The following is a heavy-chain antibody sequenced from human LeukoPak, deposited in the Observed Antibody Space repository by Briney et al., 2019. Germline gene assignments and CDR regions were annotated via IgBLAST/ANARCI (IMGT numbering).Heavy chain of an antibody. Sequence: SETLSLTCAISGDSVSSDSVAWGWIRQSPSRGLEWLGRTHYRSKWYSDYAVSVKSRVTINPDTSKNQFSLQLNSVTPEDAAVYFCARGFSTIRAFDIWGQGTMVTVSS. D-gene: IGHD3-3*01. CDR3: ARGFSTIRAFDI. CDR2: THYRSKWYS. V-gene: IGHV6-1*01. CDR1: GDSVSSDSVA. J-gene: IGHJ3*02.